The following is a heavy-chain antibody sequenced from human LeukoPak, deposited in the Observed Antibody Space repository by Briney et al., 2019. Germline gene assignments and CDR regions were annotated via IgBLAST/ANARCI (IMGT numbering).Heavy chain of an antibody. CDR1: GFTFSSYA. CDR3: ARVTGGSSYSFDN. J-gene: IGHJ4*02. D-gene: IGHD6-6*01. CDR2: ISYDGRNN. V-gene: IGHV3-30*04. Sequence: GRSLRLSCAASGFTFSSYAMHWVRQAPGKGLEWVAVISYDGRNNDYAGSVKGRFTISRDNSKNTVYLQMNSLRAEDTAVYYCARVTGGSSYSFDNWGQGTRVIVSS.